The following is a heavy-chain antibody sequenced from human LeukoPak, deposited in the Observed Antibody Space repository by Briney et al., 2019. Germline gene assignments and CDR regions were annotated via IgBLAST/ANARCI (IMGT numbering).Heavy chain of an antibody. CDR1: GGTFSSYA. Sequence: AASVKVSCKASGGTFSSYAISWVRQAPGQGLEWMGGIIPIFGTANYAQKFQGRVTITTDESTSTAYMELSSLRSEDTAVYYCARPTMVRGAWDYWGQGTLVTVSS. D-gene: IGHD3-10*01. CDR2: IIPIFGTA. V-gene: IGHV1-69*05. CDR3: ARPTMVRGAWDY. J-gene: IGHJ4*02.